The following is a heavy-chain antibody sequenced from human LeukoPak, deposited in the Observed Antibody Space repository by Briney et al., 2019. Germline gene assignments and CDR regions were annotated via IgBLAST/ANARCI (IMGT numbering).Heavy chain of an antibody. Sequence: ASVKVSCKSSGGTFSRYAISWVRQAPGQGLEWMGGIIPMFGIANYAQKLQGRVTITADESTSTAYMELSSLRSEDTAVYYCARDRQYTGGWRGFDYWGQGTLVTVSS. J-gene: IGHJ4*02. D-gene: IGHD6-19*01. CDR3: ARDRQYTGGWRGFDY. CDR1: GGTFSRYA. CDR2: IIPMFGIA. V-gene: IGHV1-69*13.